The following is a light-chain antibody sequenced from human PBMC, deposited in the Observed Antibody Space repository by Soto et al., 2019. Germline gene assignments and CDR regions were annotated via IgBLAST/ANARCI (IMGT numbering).Light chain of an antibody. Sequence: QSVVTPPASESGSTSQSVAIFCTGTSSDVGSYNLVSWYQQHPGKAPKLMIYEVIKRPSGVSNRFSGSKSGNTASLTISGLQAEDEADYYCCSYAGSSTSFYVFGTGTKVTVL. CDR1: SSDVGSYNL. CDR3: CSYAGSSTSFYV. J-gene: IGLJ1*01. CDR2: EVI. V-gene: IGLV2-23*02.